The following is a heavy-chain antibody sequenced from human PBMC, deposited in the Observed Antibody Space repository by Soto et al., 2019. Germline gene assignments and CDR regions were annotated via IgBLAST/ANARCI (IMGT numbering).Heavy chain of an antibody. D-gene: IGHD3-10*01. J-gene: IGHJ5*01. CDR1: GGSVSSAGYY. CDR3: ARGSGGYYGSGTWFGS. V-gene: IGHV4-61*08. Sequence: QVQLQESGPGLVKPSETLSLTCDVSGGSVSSAGYYWSWIRQPPGKGLVWIGYVYYTGNPDYNPSLESRVTISVDASNNQFSLKMSSVTAADTAVYYCARGSGGYYGSGTWFGSWGQGTLVTVSS. CDR2: VYYTGNP.